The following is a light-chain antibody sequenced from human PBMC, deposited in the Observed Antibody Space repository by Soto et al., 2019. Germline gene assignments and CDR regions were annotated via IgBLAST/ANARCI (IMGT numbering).Light chain of an antibody. Sequence: QSALTQPPSASGSPEQSVTISCTGTSSDVGNYNYVSWYQQHPGKAPKLMIYEVNKRPSGVPDRFSGSKSGNTASLTVSGLQAEDEAEYYCSSYAGSKNSVVFGGGTKLTVL. CDR2: EVN. J-gene: IGLJ2*01. CDR3: SSYAGSKNSVV. CDR1: SSDVGNYNY. V-gene: IGLV2-8*01.